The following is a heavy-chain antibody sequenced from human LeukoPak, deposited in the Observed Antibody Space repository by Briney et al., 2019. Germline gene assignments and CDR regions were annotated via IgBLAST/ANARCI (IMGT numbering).Heavy chain of an antibody. J-gene: IGHJ4*02. D-gene: IGHD6-19*01. Sequence: GGSLRLSCAASGFTFSSYAMSWVRQAPGKGLEWVANMKPDGSQKYYVDSVKGRFTISRDDAKNSLYLQMNSLRADDTAVYYCARPRDGTTGWYGLDYWGQGTLVTVSS. V-gene: IGHV3-7*01. CDR2: MKPDGSQK. CDR1: GFTFSSYA. CDR3: ARPRDGTTGWYGLDY.